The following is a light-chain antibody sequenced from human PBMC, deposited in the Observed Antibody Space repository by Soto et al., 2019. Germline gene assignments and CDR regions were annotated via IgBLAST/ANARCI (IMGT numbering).Light chain of an antibody. CDR3: LEYNNWPPGT. Sequence: EIVMTQSPATLSVSPGERPTLSCRASQSVSSNLAWYQQSPGHAPRLLIYVASTRATGIPARFSGSGSGTEFTLSISSLQSEDFAVYYCLEYNNWPPGTFGQGTKVEIK. CDR2: VAS. CDR1: QSVSSN. J-gene: IGKJ1*01. V-gene: IGKV3-15*01.